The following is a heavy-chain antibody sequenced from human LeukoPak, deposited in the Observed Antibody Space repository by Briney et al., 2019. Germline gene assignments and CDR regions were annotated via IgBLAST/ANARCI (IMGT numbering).Heavy chain of an antibody. CDR2: FDPEDGET. CDR3: ARVKYYGSGSHLHAFDI. D-gene: IGHD3-10*01. V-gene: IGHV1-24*01. CDR1: GYTLTELS. J-gene: IGHJ3*02. Sequence: GASVKVSCKVSGYTLTELSMHWVRQAPGKGLEWMGGFDPEDGETIYAQKFQGRVTMTEDTSTDTAYMELSSLRSDDTAVYYCARVKYYGSGSHLHAFDIWGQGTMVTVSS.